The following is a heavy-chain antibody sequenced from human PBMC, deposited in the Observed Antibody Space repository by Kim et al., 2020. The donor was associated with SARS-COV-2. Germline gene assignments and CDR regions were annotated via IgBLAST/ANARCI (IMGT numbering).Heavy chain of an antibody. V-gene: IGHV4-34*01. Sequence: PSLQSRVTISVDTSKIQFSLKLSSVTAADTAVYYCARQVLAAAGGSFDYWGQGTLVTVSS. J-gene: IGHJ4*02. D-gene: IGHD6-13*01. CDR3: ARQVLAAAGGSFDY.